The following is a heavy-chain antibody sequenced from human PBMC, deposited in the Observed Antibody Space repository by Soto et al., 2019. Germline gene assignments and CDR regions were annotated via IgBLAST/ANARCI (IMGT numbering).Heavy chain of an antibody. D-gene: IGHD3-22*01. CDR1: GTTFSNFA. CDR2: IILPFGTP. V-gene: IGHV1-69*12. J-gene: IGHJ4*02. CDR3: VRGPDYEGYFDY. Sequence: QVRLVQSGAEVKKTGSSVKVSCEASGTTFSNFAIGWVRQAPGQVLEWMGGIILPFGTPNYAQKFQGRVTISADESMTTAYMELRGIRSEDTAVYYCVRGPDYEGYFDYWGQGTLVTVSS.